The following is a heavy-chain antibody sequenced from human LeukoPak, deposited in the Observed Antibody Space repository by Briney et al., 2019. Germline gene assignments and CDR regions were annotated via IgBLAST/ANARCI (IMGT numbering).Heavy chain of an antibody. J-gene: IGHJ4*02. Sequence: HAGGSLRLSRAASGFTFSSSGMHWVRQAPGKGLEWVAFIRYDGSNKYYADSVRGRFTVSRDNSKNSPYLQMNSLRAEDMAVYYCARGTRGGSGYYPHYFDYWGQGILVTVSS. V-gene: IGHV3-30*02. CDR1: GFTFSSSG. CDR3: ARGTRGGSGYYPHYFDY. D-gene: IGHD3-22*01. CDR2: IRYDGSNK.